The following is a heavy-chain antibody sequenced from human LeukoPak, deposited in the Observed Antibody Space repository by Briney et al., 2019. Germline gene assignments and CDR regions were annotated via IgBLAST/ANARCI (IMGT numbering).Heavy chain of an antibody. Sequence: GGSLRLSCAASGFTFSTFSMSWVRQAPGKGLEWVASIHEHSSENYYVDSVKGRFTTSRDNAKNLLYLQMNNLRAEDTAVYYCARLRGYSSGYLKYFDYWGQGTLVTVSS. CDR3: ARLRGYSSGYLKYFDY. V-gene: IGHV3-7*01. J-gene: IGHJ4*02. D-gene: IGHD3-22*01. CDR2: IHEHSSEN. CDR1: GFTFSTFS.